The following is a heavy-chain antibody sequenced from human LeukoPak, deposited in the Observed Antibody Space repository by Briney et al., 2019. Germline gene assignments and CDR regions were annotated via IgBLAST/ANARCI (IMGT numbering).Heavy chain of an antibody. D-gene: IGHD6-13*01. CDR3: ARDRSSSYTRDWFDP. J-gene: IGHJ5*02. CDR2: IYNSESI. V-gene: IGHV4-4*07. CDR1: GGSINGYY. Sequence: PSETLSLTCTVSGGSINGYYWSWIRQPAGRGLEWIGRIYNSESINYNPSLKSRVTMSIDTSKSQFSLNLNSVTAADTAVYYCARDRSSSYTRDWFDPWGRGTLVTVSS.